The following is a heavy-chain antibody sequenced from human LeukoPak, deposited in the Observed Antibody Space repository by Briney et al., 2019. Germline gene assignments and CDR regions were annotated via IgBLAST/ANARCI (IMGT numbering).Heavy chain of an antibody. V-gene: IGHV4-4*09. CDR1: GGSISSYY. CDR3: ARGSGGGYNYEYFDY. Sequence: SETLSLTCTVSGGSISSYYWSWIRQPPGKGLEWIGYIYTSGSTNYNPSLKSRVTISIDTSKNQFSLKLSSVTAADTAVYYCARGSGGGYNYEYFDYWGQGTLVTVSS. D-gene: IGHD5-24*01. J-gene: IGHJ4*02. CDR2: IYTSGST.